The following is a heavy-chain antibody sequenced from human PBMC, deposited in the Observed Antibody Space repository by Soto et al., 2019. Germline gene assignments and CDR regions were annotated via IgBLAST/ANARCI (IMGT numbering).Heavy chain of an antibody. CDR3: ARTDGDYDWFDP. Sequence: QVQLVESGGGVGQPGRSLRLSCAASGFTFSSYGMHWVRQAPGKGLEWVAVIWYDGSNKYYADSVKGRFTISRDNSKNTLYLQMNSLRAEDTAVYYCARTDGDYDWFDPWGQGTLVTVSS. CDR1: GFTFSSYG. V-gene: IGHV3-33*01. CDR2: IWYDGSNK. J-gene: IGHJ5*02. D-gene: IGHD4-17*01.